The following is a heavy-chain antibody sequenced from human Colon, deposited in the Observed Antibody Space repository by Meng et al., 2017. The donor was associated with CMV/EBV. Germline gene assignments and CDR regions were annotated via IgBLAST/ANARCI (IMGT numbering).Heavy chain of an antibody. J-gene: IGHJ4*02. D-gene: IGHD6-19*01. CDR2: ITGSGKT. V-gene: IGHV3-53*01. CDR1: GFNVATNY. CDR3: AKDSSGWYYFDC. Sequence: GGSLRLSCAASGFNVATNYINWVRQAPGKGLEWVSVITGSGKTHYADSVKGRFTISRDNSKNTLYLQVNSLGAEDAAVYFCAKDSSGWYYFDCWGQGTLVTVSS.